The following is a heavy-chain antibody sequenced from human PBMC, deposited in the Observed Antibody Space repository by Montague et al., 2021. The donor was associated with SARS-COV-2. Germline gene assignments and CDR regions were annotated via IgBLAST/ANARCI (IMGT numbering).Heavy chain of an antibody. CDR1: GGSISSYY. CDR3: ARVFPRWLQFDPYFDY. Sequence: SETLSLTCTVSGGSISSYYWSWIRQPPGKGLEWIGYIYYGGSTNYNHSLKSRVTISVDTSKNQFSLKLSSVTAADTAVYYCARVFPRWLQFDPYFDYWGQGTLVTVSS. V-gene: IGHV4-59*01. D-gene: IGHD5-24*01. CDR2: IYYGGST. J-gene: IGHJ4*02.